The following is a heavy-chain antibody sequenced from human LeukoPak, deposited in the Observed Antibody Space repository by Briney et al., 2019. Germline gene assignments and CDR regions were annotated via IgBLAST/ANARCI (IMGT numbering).Heavy chain of an antibody. D-gene: IGHD3-22*01. CDR1: GGSISSGSYY. J-gene: IGHJ3*02. V-gene: IGHV4-61*02. CDR3: ARVGTMIVDYDAFDI. Sequence: PSETLSLTCTVSGGSISSGSYYWSWIRQPAGKGLEWIGRIYTSGSTNYNPSLKSRVTMSVDTSKNQFSLKLSSVTAADTAVYYCARVGTMIVDYDAFDIWGQGTKVTVSS. CDR2: IYTSGST.